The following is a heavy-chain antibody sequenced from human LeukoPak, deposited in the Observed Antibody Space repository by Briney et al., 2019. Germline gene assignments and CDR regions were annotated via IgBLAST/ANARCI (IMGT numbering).Heavy chain of an antibody. Sequence: PGGSLRLSCAASGFTFSSYGMHWVRQAPGKGLEWVAVISYDGSNKYYADPVKGRFTISRDNSKNTLYLQMNSLRAEDTAVYYCAKDMSTPGNWGQGTLVTVSS. CDR2: ISYDGSNK. D-gene: IGHD1-26*01. CDR1: GFTFSSYG. CDR3: AKDMSTPGN. V-gene: IGHV3-30*18. J-gene: IGHJ4*02.